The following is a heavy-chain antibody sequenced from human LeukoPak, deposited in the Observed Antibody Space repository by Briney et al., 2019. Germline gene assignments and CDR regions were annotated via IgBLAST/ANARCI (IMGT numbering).Heavy chain of an antibody. CDR2: ISASSGET. D-gene: IGHD4-11*01. J-gene: IGHJ5*02. CDR1: GYTFTNYG. Sequence: PEASVKVSCKASGYTFTNYGVSWVRQAPGRGLEWMGWISASSGETNFPQSFQDRVTMTTDTSTSTAYMELRSLRSDDTAVYYCVRDWDGRTDYFDPWGQGTLITVSS. CDR3: VRDWDGRTDYFDP. V-gene: IGHV1-18*01.